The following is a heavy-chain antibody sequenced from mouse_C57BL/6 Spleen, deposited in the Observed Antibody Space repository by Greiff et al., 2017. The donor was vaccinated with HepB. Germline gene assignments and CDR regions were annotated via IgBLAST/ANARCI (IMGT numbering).Heavy chain of an antibody. CDR2: IYPGSGST. CDR1: GYTFTSYW. CDR3: ARYSVLLRYRVFAY. Sequence: QVQLQQPGAELVKPGASVKMSCKASGYTFTSYWITWVKQRPGQGLEWIGDIYPGSGSTNYNEKFKSKATLTVDTSSSTAYMQLSSLTSEDSAVYYCARYSVLLRYRVFAYWGQGTLVTVSA. J-gene: IGHJ3*01. V-gene: IGHV1-55*01. D-gene: IGHD1-1*01.